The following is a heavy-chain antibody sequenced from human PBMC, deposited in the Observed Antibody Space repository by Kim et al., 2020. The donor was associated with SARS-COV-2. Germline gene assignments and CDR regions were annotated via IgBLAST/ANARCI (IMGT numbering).Heavy chain of an antibody. Sequence: GGSLRLSCAASGFTFSSYSMNWVRQAPGKGLEWVSYISSSSSTIYYADSGKGRFTISRDNAKNSLYLQMNSLREEDTAVYYCARDRDIVVVIDIFSDINHAYGMDVWGQGTTVTVSS. J-gene: IGHJ6*02. V-gene: IGHV3-48*02. CDR1: GFTFSSYS. CDR3: ARDRDIVVVIDIFSDINHAYGMDV. D-gene: IGHD2-21*01. CDR2: ISSSSSTI.